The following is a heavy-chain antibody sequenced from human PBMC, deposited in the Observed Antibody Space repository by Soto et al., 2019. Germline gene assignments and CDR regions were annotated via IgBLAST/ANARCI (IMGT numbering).Heavy chain of an antibody. Sequence: GGSLRLSCAASGFTFSSYAMHWVRQAPGKGLEWVAIISYDGSNKYYADSVKGRFTISRDNSKNTLYLQMNSLRTEDTAVYYCARDQDWIQLWLGYWGQGTLVTVSS. CDR2: ISYDGSNK. V-gene: IGHV3-30-3*01. CDR1: GFTFSSYA. CDR3: ARDQDWIQLWLGY. J-gene: IGHJ4*02. D-gene: IGHD5-18*01.